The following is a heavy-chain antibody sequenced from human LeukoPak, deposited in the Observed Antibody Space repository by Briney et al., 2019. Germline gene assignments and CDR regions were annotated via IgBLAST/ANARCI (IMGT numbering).Heavy chain of an antibody. CDR3: AKDPSMAVAGTINVY. CDR2: ISGSGSST. J-gene: IGHJ4*02. Sequence: GGSLRLSCAASGFTFSNYAMTWVRQAPGKGLEWVSGISGSGSSTYYADSVKGRFTLSRDNSKNTLYLQMNSLRAEDTAVYYCAKDPSMAVAGTINVYWGQGTLVTVSS. CDR1: GFTFSNYA. V-gene: IGHV3-23*01. D-gene: IGHD6-19*01.